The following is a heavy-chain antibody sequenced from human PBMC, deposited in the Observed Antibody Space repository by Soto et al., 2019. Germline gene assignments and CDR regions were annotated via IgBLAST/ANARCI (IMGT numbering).Heavy chain of an antibody. J-gene: IGHJ5*02. CDR1: GFIYNDYG. D-gene: IGHD4-17*01. CDR3: ARVPITRVTSWTWIDP. V-gene: IGHV3-33*01. Sequence: QVQLMESGGGVVQPGGSLRLSCTASGFIYNDYGMNWVRQSPGKGLEWVAVIWHDGSDEHYADSVKGRFTISRDNSKNMLYLHMSSVRAEETDVDYCARVPITRVTSWTWIDPWGQGTLVTVSS. CDR2: IWHDGSDE.